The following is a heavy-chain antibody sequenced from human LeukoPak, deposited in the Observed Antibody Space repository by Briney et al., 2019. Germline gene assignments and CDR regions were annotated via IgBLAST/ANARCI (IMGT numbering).Heavy chain of an antibody. J-gene: IGHJ6*02. Sequence: GGSLRLSCSASGFTFRTYIMNWVRQAPGKGLEWVSYISGDSTSIHYADSVKGRFTISRDNAMNSLYLQMNSLRAEDTAVYYCARRGYDNYGMDVWGQGTTVTVSS. V-gene: IGHV3-48*04. CDR1: GFTFRTYI. CDR2: ISGDSTSI. CDR3: ARRGYDNYGMDV.